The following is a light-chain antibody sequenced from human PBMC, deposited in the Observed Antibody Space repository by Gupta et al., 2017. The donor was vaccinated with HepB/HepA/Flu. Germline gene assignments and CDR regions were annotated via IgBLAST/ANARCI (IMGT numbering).Light chain of an antibody. J-gene: IGKJ3*01. CDR3: KTYTKWPQEIT. CDR1: QSISSN. CDR2: VAS. Sequence: IVMTQSPATLSVSPGERATLSCRASQSISSNLVWYQQRPGQAPRLLIYVASTRATGIPARLRGSGSGTEFTLTSSSLQSDDFAGDYCKTYTKWPQEITLGPGTKVEIK. V-gene: IGKV3-15*01.